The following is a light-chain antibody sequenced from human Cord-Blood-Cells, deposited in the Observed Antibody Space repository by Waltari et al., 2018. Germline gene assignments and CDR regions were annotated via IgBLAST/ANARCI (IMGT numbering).Light chain of an antibody. CDR2: DKS. CDR3: LLSYSGARV. CDR1: TGAVTSGHY. V-gene: IGLV7-46*01. J-gene: IGLJ3*02. Sequence: QAVVTQEPSLTVSPGGTVTLTCGSSTGAVTSGHYPYWFQQKPGKAPRTLIYDKSNKHSWTPARFSGSLLGGKAALTLSGAQPEDEADYYCLLSYSGARVFGGGTKLTVL.